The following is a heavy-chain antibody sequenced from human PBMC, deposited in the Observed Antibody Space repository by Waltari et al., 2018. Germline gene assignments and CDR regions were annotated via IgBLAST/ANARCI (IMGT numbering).Heavy chain of an antibody. CDR3: ARGYYDSSGYSDY. J-gene: IGHJ4*02. V-gene: IGHV4-38-2*01. CDR2: IYHSGST. CDR1: GYSISSGYY. D-gene: IGHD3-22*01. Sequence: QVQLQESGPGLVKPSETLSLTCAVSGYSISSGYYWGWIRQPPGKGLEWIGSIYHSGSTYYSPSLKSRVTISVDTSKNQFSLRLSSVTAADTAVYYCARGYYDSSGYSDYWGQGTLVTVSS.